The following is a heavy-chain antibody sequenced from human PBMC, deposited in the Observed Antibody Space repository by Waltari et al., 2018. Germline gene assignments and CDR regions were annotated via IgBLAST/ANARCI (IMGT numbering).Heavy chain of an antibody. D-gene: IGHD3-22*01. V-gene: IGHV1-2*06. CDR2: CNPNSGGT. CDR1: GYTFTGYY. J-gene: IGHJ3*02. CDR3: ARAMTVKGTDFDI. Sequence: QVQLVQSGAEVKKHGASVKVSCKASGYTFTGYYMHWVRQAPGQGLEWMGRCNPNSGGTNYAPKFQGRVTMTRDTAISTAYMELSRLRSDDTAVYYCARAMTVKGTDFDIWGQVTMVTVSS.